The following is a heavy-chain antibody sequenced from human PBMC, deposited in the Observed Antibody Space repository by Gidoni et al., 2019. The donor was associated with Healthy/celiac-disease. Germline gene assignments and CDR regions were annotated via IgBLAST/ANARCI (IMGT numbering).Heavy chain of an antibody. J-gene: IGHJ4*02. D-gene: IGHD3-10*01. Sequence: EVQLVESGGGLVQPGGSLRLSCAASGFTFSSYSMNWVRQAPGKGLEWVSYISSSSSTIYYADSVKGRFTISRDNAKNPLYLQMNSLRDEDTAVYYCARGPDLWPPAGDYWGQGTLVTVSS. V-gene: IGHV3-48*02. CDR2: ISSSSSTI. CDR3: ARGPDLWPPAGDY. CDR1: GFTFSSYS.